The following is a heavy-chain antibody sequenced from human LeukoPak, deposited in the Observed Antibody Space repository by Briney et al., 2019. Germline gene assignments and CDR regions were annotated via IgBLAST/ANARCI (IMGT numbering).Heavy chain of an antibody. Sequence: PSETLSLTCAVYGGSFSGYYWSWIRQPPGKGLEWIGEINHSGSTNYNPSLKSRVTISVDTSKNQFSLKLSSVTAADTAEYYCARRTYSNYLAYYYYYMDVWGKGSTVTVSS. CDR1: GGSFSGYY. V-gene: IGHV4-34*01. CDR2: INHSGST. D-gene: IGHD4-11*01. CDR3: ARRTYSNYLAYYYYYMDV. J-gene: IGHJ6*03.